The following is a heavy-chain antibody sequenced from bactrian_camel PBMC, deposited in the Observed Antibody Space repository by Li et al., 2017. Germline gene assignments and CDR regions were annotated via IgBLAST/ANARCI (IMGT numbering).Heavy chain of an antibody. CDR2: IDSDGRTT. Sequence: HVQLVESGGGSVQAGGSVRLSCAGSRFSSHWTYWVRQAPGKGLEWVSSIDSDGRTTNYATSVIGRFTVPRDNAKNTMYLQMNSLKPEDTAVYYCARVRGVVAVSFVDYWGQGTQVTVS. D-gene: IGHD6*01. CDR1: RFSSHW. CDR3: ARVRGVVAVSFVDY. V-gene: IGHV3S6*01. J-gene: IGHJ4*01.